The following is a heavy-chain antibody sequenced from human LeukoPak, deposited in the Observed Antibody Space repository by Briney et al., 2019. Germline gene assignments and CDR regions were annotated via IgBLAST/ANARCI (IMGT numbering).Heavy chain of an antibody. CDR2: IIPIFGTA. J-gene: IGHJ6*03. CDR1: GGTFSSYA. Sequence: SVKVSCKASGGTFSSYAISWVRQAPGQGLEWMGGIIPIFGTANYAQKFQGRVTITTDESTSTAYMELSSLRSEDTAVYYCARVGTQGSNYYYYYMDVWGKGTPVTVSS. V-gene: IGHV1-69*05. D-gene: IGHD4-11*01. CDR3: ARVGTQGSNYYYYYMDV.